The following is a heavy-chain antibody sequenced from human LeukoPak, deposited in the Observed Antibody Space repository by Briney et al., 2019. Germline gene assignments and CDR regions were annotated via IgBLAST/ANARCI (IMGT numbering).Heavy chain of an antibody. D-gene: IGHD2-2*01. J-gene: IGHJ6*03. Sequence: SETLSLTCSVSGGSISSSSYYWGWIRQSPGKGLDWIGSISYSGWSYSDPSLKSRATISVDTSKNQFSLKLTSVTAADTAVYYCARQNCTLTSCYDYYHYHMDVWGKGPAVTISS. CDR1: GGSISSSSYY. CDR2: ISYSGWS. V-gene: IGHV4-39*01. CDR3: ARQNCTLTSCYDYYHYHMDV.